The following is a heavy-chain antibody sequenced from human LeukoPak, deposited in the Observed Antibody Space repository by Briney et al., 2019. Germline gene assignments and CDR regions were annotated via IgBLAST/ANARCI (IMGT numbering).Heavy chain of an antibody. J-gene: IGHJ5*02. V-gene: IGHV1-18*04. CDR2: ISAYNGNT. CDR1: GYTFTSYY. Sequence: GASVKVSCKASGYTFTSYYMHWVRQAPGQGLEWMGWISAYNGNTNYAQKLQGRVTMTTDTSTSTAYMELRSLRSDDTAVYYCARSGRYSGYNWFDPWGQGTLVTVSS. D-gene: IGHD1-26*01. CDR3: ARSGRYSGYNWFDP.